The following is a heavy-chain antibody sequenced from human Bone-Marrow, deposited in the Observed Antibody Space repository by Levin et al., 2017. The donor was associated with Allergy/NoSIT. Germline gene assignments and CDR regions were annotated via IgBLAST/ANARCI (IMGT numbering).Heavy chain of an antibody. V-gene: IGHV3-74*03. CDR2: IDTAGSSS. CDR3: ARDGSYYSFDY. J-gene: IGHJ4*02. Sequence: GESLKISCTASGFTFSSYWMVWVRQVPGKGLVWVSSIDTAGSSSKYADSVKGRFTISRDNAKNTLFLQMNSLRDEDTAVYYCARDGSYYSFDYWGQGILVTVSS. D-gene: IGHD1-26*01. CDR1: GFTFSSYW.